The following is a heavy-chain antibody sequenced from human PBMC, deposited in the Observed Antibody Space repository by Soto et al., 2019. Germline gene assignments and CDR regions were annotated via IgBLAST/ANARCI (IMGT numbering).Heavy chain of an antibody. CDR2: INPSGTT. V-gene: IGHV4-34*08. Sequence: SETLSLSCAVYGGTLSAYYWSWIRQPPGKGLEWIGEINPSGTTNYNPSLKSRVTISVDTSKNQFSLKLSSVTAADTAVYHCALAPAAHILHWGQGTLVTVSS. CDR1: GGTLSAYY. D-gene: IGHD2-2*01. J-gene: IGHJ1*01. CDR3: ALAPAAHILH.